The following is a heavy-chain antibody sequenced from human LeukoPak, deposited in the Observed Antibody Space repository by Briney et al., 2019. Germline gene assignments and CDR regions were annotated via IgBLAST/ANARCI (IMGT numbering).Heavy chain of an antibody. V-gene: IGHV1-69*05. CDR1: GGTFSSYA. CDR2: IIPIFGTA. CDR3: ARTPTYQLLSFHYMDV. J-gene: IGHJ6*03. D-gene: IGHD2-2*01. Sequence: SVKVSCKASGGTFSSYAISWVRQAPGQGLEWMGRIIPIFGTANYAQKFQGRVTITTDESTSTAYMELSSLRSEDTAVYYCARTPTYQLLSFHYMDVWGKGITVTVSS.